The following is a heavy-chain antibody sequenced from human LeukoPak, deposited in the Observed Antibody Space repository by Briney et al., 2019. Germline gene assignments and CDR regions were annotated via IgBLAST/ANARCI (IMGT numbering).Heavy chain of an antibody. V-gene: IGHV3-33*01. CDR2: IWYDGSNK. Sequence: GGSLRLSCAASGFTFSSYGVHRVRQAPGKGLEWVAVIWYDGSNKYYADSVKGRFTISRDNSKNTLYLQMNSLRAEDTAVYYCARDRHSSSWYDFGYWGQGTLVTVSS. CDR3: ARDRHSSSWYDFGY. D-gene: IGHD6-13*01. J-gene: IGHJ4*02. CDR1: GFTFSSYG.